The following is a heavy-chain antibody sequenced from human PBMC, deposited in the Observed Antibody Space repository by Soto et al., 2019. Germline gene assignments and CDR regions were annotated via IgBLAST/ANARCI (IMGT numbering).Heavy chain of an antibody. D-gene: IGHD3-3*01. V-gene: IGHV3-43D*04. J-gene: IGHJ4*02. CDR3: AKDISRGPTKNYDFWSGPDY. CDR1: GFTFDEYA. CDR2: ISCDGSNR. Sequence: VGSLRLSCAASGFTFDEYAMHWVRQPPVKVLEWVSLISCDGSNRYYADSLQGRFTISRDNSKYSLYLEMNSLRPEDTALYYCAKDISRGPTKNYDFWSGPDYWGQGTLVTVSS.